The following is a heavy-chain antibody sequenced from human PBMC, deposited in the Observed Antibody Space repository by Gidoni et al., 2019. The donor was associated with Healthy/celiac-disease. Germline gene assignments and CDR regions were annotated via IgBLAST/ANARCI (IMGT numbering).Heavy chain of an antibody. CDR1: GYTFTGCY. Sequence: QVQLVQSGAEVKKPGASVKVSCQASGYTFTGCYMHWVRQAPGQGLEWMGWINPNSGGTNYAQKFQGRVTMTRDTSISTAYMELSRLRSDDTAVYYCARGGGYSGYGPPDYGMDVWGQGTTVTVSS. V-gene: IGHV1-2*02. CDR2: INPNSGGT. J-gene: IGHJ6*02. CDR3: ARGGGYSGYGPPDYGMDV. D-gene: IGHD5-12*01.